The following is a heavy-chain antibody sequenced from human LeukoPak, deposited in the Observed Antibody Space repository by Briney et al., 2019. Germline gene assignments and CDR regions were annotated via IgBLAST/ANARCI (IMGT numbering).Heavy chain of an antibody. CDR2: ISGSGGST. CDR1: GFTFSSYA. CDR3: AKDIPYYDFWSGSRYLDY. Sequence: GGSLRLSCAASGFTFSSYAMSWVRQAPGKGLEWVSAISGSGGSTYYADSVKGRFTISRDNSKNTLYPQMNSLRAEDTAVYYCAKDIPYYDFWSGSRYLDYWGQGTLVTVSS. D-gene: IGHD3-3*01. V-gene: IGHV3-23*01. J-gene: IGHJ4*02.